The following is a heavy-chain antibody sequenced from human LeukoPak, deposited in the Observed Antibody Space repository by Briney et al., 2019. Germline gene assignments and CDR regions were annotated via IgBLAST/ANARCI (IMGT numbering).Heavy chain of an antibody. V-gene: IGHV4-39*01. J-gene: IGHJ5*02. CDR1: GGSISSSSYY. Sequence: PSQALSLTCTVSGGSISSSSYYWGWIRQPPGKGLEWIGSIYYSGSTYYNPSLKSRVTISVDTSKNQFSLKLSSVTAADTAVYYCARRNAVLLWFGEGADSWFDPWGQGTLVTVSS. CDR3: ARRNAVLLWFGEGADSWFDP. D-gene: IGHD3-10*01. CDR2: IYYSGST.